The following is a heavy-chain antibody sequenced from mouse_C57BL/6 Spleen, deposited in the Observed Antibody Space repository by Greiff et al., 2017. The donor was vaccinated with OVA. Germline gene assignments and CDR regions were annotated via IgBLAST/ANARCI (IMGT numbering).Heavy chain of an antibody. D-gene: IGHD5-1-1*01. CDR2: ISSGSSTI. Sequence: EVQGVESGGGLVKPGGSLKLSCAASGFTFSDYGMHWVRQAPEQGLEWVAYISSGSSTIYYADTVKGRFTISRDNAKNTPFLQMTSLRSEDTAMYYCARKYDYAMDDWGQGTSVTVSS. V-gene: IGHV5-17*01. J-gene: IGHJ4*01. CDR1: GFTFSDYG. CDR3: ARKYDYAMDD.